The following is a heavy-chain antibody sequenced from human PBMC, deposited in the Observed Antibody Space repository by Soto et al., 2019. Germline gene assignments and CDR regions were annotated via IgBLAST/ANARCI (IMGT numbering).Heavy chain of an antibody. CDR2: IYYSGTT. V-gene: IGHV4-30-4*01. CDR3: VRYGDYVGYYFDY. CDR1: GGSISIENYY. J-gene: IGHJ4*02. D-gene: IGHD4-17*01. Sequence: QVQLQESGPGLVKPSQTLSLTCTVSGGSISIENYYWSWIRQPPGKGLEWIGYIYYSGTTYYNPSLKSRVTISVDTSKNQFSLKLTSVTATDTAVYYCVRYGDYVGYYFDYWGQGTLVTVSS.